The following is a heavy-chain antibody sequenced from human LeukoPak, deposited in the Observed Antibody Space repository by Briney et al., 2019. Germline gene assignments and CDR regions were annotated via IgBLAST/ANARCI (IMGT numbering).Heavy chain of an antibody. Sequence: GGSLRLSCAASGFTFSNFALSWVRQAPGKGLEWVSAISGRGRGGSTNYADSVKGRFTISRDNSKNTLYLQMNSLSAEDTAVYYCAKVGIDGSGPFDHWGQGTLVTVSS. V-gene: IGHV3-23*01. CDR3: AKVGIDGSGPFDH. J-gene: IGHJ4*02. CDR1: GFTFSNFA. CDR2: ISGRGRGGST. D-gene: IGHD3-10*01.